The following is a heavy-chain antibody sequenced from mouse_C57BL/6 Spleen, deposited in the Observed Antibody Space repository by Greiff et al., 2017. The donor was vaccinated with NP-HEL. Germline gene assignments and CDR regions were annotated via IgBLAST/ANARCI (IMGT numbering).Heavy chain of an antibody. D-gene: IGHD2-4*01. CDR3: ARGDYDSYYFDY. Sequence: EVHLVESGPELVTPGASVTISCKASGSSFTDYHMHWVQQRNGKSLAWLGVINPNYGTPRYTQPFTGKATLTVDHSSSTAYMQLNSLTSEDSAVYYCARGDYDSYYFDYWGQGTSVTVSS. V-gene: IGHV1-39*01. J-gene: IGHJ4*01. CDR1: GSSFTDYH. CDR2: INPNYGTP.